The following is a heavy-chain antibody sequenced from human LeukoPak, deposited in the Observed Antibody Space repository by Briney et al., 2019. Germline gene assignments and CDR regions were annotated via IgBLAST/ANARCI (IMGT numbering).Heavy chain of an antibody. D-gene: IGHD3-3*01. CDR1: GFTFSSYD. Sequence: GGSLRLSCAASGFTFSSYDMHWVRQATGKGLEWVSAIGTAGDTYYPGSVKGRFTISRENAKNSLYLQMNSLRAEDTAVYYCTRVNFESRFLDVWGQGTTVTVSS. CDR2: IGTAGDT. V-gene: IGHV3-13*01. CDR3: TRVNFESRFLDV. J-gene: IGHJ6*02.